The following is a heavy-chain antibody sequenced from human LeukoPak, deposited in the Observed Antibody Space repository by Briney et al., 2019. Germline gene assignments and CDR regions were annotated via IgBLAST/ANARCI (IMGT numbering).Heavy chain of an antibody. J-gene: IGHJ4*02. CDR1: GFTFSSYA. CDR3: VREPRRGYSNGYPLDY. CDR2: ISYDGSNK. Sequence: PGGSLRLSCAASGFTFSSYAMHWVRQAPGKGLEWVAIISYDGSNKYYADSVKGRFTISRGNSKNTLYLQVNSLRVDDTAVYYCVREPRRGYSNGYPLDYWGQGTLVTVPS. D-gene: IGHD5-18*01. V-gene: IGHV3-30*04.